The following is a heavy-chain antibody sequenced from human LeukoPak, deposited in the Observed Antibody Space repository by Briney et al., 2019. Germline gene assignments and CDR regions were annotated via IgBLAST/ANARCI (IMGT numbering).Heavy chain of an antibody. CDR2: IKEDGGEK. CDR3: ARKYCITTSCLFDN. Sequence: GGSLSLSCAASGFTFSGYWMAWVRQAPGKGLEWVANIKEDGGEKYYVDSVKGRFTISRDNAKNSLYLQMNSLRAEDTAVYYCARKYCITTSCLFDNWGQGTLVTVSS. V-gene: IGHV3-7*02. J-gene: IGHJ4*02. CDR1: GFTFSGYW. D-gene: IGHD2-2*01.